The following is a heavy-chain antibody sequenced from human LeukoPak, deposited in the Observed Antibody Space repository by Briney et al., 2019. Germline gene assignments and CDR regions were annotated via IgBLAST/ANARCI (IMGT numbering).Heavy chain of an antibody. D-gene: IGHD1-1*01. CDR1: GGSIRRHS. CDR2: INYFGTT. CDR3: ARDIGGDTDGRASYWFAP. J-gene: IGHJ5*02. V-gene: IGHV4-59*11. Sequence: SETLSLPCTVSGGSIRRHSWHWIRQSPGKGLEWIGSINYFGTTTYKPSLKSRVTLSVDTSKNQFSLTLTSVTAADTAVYYCARDIGGDTDGRASYWFAPGGQGTLVTVSS.